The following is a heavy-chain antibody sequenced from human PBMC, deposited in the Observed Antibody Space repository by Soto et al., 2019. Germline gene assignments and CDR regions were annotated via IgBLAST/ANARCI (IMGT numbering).Heavy chain of an antibody. CDR2: VDHSGST. D-gene: IGHD6-6*01. Sequence: SETLSLTCAVYGGSFSGYYWNWIRQPPGKGLEWIGQVDHSGSTNYNPSLKSRVTISVDTSKNHFSLQLTSVTAADTSVYYCARDSLAARRYFDYWGQGNLVTVSS. J-gene: IGHJ4*02. CDR3: ARDSLAARRYFDY. CDR1: GGSFSGYY. V-gene: IGHV4-34*01.